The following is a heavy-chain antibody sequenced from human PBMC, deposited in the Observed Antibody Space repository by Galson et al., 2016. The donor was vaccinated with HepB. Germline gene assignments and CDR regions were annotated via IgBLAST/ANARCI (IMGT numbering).Heavy chain of an antibody. J-gene: IGHJ4*02. D-gene: IGHD1-7*01. Sequence: SLRLSCAASGLTFSTHAMHWVRQAPGKRLEWVAAIIIDGSSKYYADPVMGRFTIARDNSKNTPYLQMHSLRTEDTAVYHCARDPDKWNFRTIDHWGQGTLVTVSS. CDR3: ARDPDKWNFRTIDH. CDR2: IIIDGSSK. V-gene: IGHV3-30-3*01. CDR1: GLTFSTHA.